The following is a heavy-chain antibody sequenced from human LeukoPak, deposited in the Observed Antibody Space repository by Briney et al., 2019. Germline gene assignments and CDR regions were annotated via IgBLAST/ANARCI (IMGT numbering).Heavy chain of an antibody. CDR2: ISSSSSYI. Sequence: GGSLRLSCATSGFTFSSYSMNWVRQAPGKGLEWVSSISSSSSYIYYADSVKGRFTISRDNSKNTLSLQMNSLTVEDAAVYYCAKGGGSYWYFDLWGRGTVVTVSS. V-gene: IGHV3-21*04. CDR1: GFTFSSYS. J-gene: IGHJ2*01. CDR3: AKGGGSYWYFDL.